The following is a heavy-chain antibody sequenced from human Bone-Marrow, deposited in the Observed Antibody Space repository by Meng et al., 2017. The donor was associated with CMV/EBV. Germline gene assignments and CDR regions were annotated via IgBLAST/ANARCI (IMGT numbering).Heavy chain of an antibody. CDR2: IYSGGST. CDR3: ARAGGYASPLSY. Sequence: GESLKISCAASGFTVSSNYMSWVRQAPGKGLEWVSVIYSGGSTYYADPVKGRFTISRDTSKNTLYLQMNSLRAEDTAVYYCARAGGYASPLSYWGQGTVVTVS. CDR1: GFTVSSNY. J-gene: IGHJ1*01. D-gene: IGHD1-1*01. V-gene: IGHV3-53*01.